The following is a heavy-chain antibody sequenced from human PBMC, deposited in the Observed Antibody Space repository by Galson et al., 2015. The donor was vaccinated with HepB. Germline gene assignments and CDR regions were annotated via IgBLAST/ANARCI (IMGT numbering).Heavy chain of an antibody. J-gene: IGHJ4*02. CDR2: ISYDGSNK. CDR3: ARTRGSRLMYYFDY. CDR1: GFTFSRDA. V-gene: IGHV3-30-3*01. D-gene: IGHD2-8*01. Sequence: SLRLSCAASGFTFSRDAMHWVRQAPGKGLEWVAVISYDGSNKYYADSVKGRFTISRDNSKNTLYLQMNSLRAEDTAVYYCARTRGSRLMYYFDYWGQGTLVTVSS.